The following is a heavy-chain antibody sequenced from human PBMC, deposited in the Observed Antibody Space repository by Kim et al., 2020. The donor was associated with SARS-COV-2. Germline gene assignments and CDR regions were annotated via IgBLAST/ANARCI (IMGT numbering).Heavy chain of an antibody. Sequence: SETLSLTCTVSGGSISSSGHYWTCIRQPPGKGLEWIGSIYYSGTTYYNPSLKNRITISVDTTKNQFSLNLSSVTAADTAVYFCARRGAVAGNPVYDYWG. CDR2: IYYSGTT. V-gene: IGHV4-39*01. J-gene: IGHJ4*01. CDR1: GGSISSSGHY. CDR3: ARRGAVAGNPVYDY. D-gene: IGHD6-19*01.